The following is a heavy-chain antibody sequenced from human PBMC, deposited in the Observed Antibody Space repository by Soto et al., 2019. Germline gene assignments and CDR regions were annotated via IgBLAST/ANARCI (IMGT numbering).Heavy chain of an antibody. CDR3: ARLVGGDIVATRGAYYYYYMDV. V-gene: IGHV4-34*01. Sequence: PSETLSLTCAVYGGSFSGYYWSWIRQHPGKGLEWIGEINHSGSTNYNPSLKGRVTISVDTSKNQFSLKLSSVTAVDTAVYYCARLVGGDIVATRGAYYYYYMDVWGKGTTVTVSS. J-gene: IGHJ6*03. CDR1: GGSFSGYY. CDR2: INHSGST. D-gene: IGHD5-12*01.